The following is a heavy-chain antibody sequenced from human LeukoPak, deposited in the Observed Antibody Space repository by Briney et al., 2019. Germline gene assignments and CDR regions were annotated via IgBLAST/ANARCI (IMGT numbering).Heavy chain of an antibody. CDR3: ARGGYSSSWYLPDY. J-gene: IGHJ4*02. V-gene: IGHV1-8*01. CDR1: GYTFTSYD. Sequence: ASVTVSCKSSGYTFTSYDISWVRQATGQGLEWMGWMNPNSGNTGYAQKFQGRVTMTRNTSISTAYMELSSLRSEDTAVYYCARGGYSSSWYLPDYWGQGTLVTVSS. CDR2: MNPNSGNT. D-gene: IGHD6-13*01.